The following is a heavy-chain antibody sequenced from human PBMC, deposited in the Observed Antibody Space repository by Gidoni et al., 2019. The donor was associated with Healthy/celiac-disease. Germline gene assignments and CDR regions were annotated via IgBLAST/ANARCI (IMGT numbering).Heavy chain of an antibody. V-gene: IGHV3-11*01. CDR2: ISSSSTTI. CDR1: GFTFSDYY. Sequence: QVQLVESGGGLVKPGGSLRPYCSASGFTFSDYYMSWIRQAPGKGLEWVSHISSSSTTIYYADSVKGRFTISRDNAKNSLYLQMNSLRAEDTAVYYCARDRSTTSWNPFEYWGQGTLVTVSS. CDR3: ARDRSTTSWNPFEY. J-gene: IGHJ4*02. D-gene: IGHD2-2*01.